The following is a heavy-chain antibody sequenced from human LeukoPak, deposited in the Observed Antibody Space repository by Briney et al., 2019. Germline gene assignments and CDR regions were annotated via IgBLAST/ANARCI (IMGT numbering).Heavy chain of an antibody. D-gene: IGHD3-10*01. Sequence: GASVKVSCKASGYIFINYDITWVRQAPGQGLEWMVWTSAHIGNTNYAQKLQGGVIMTTDTSTSTAYMDRRSLRSDDTAVYYCARITMVRGVMSYYYGMDVWGQGTTVSVSS. J-gene: IGHJ6*02. CDR3: ARITMVRGVMSYYYGMDV. CDR2: TSAHIGNT. CDR1: GYIFINYD. V-gene: IGHV1-18*01.